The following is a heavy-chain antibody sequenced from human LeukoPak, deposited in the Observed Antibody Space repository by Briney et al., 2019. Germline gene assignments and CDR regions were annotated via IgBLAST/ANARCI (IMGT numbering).Heavy chain of an antibody. V-gene: IGHV1-3*01. D-gene: IGHD2-15*01. CDR1: GYTFTSYA. J-gene: IGHJ5*02. Sequence: ASVKVSCKASGYTFTSYAMHWVRQAPGQRLEWMGWINAGNDNTKYSQKFQGRVTITRNTSASTAYMELSSLRSEDTAVYYCARDLGYCTGGTCYPNWFDPWGQGTLVTVSS. CDR3: ARDLGYCTGGTCYPNWFDP. CDR2: INAGNDNT.